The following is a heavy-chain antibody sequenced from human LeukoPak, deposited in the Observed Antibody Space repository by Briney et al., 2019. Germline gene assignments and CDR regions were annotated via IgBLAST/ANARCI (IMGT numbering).Heavy chain of an antibody. CDR2: IYTSGST. V-gene: IGHV4-4*07. CDR3: AIATRAAGFYYYYYYMDV. Sequence: SETLSLTCTVSGGSISSYYWSWIRQPAGKGLEWIGRIYTSGSTNYNPSLKSRVTMSVDTSKNQFSLKLSSVTAADTAVYYCAIATRAAGFYYYYYYMDVWGKGTTVTVSS. CDR1: GGSISSYY. J-gene: IGHJ6*03. D-gene: IGHD6-13*01.